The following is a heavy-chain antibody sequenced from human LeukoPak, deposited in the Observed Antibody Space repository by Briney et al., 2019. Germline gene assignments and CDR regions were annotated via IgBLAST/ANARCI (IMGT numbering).Heavy chain of an antibody. CDR1: GFTFGSYG. D-gene: IGHD6-19*01. V-gene: IGHV3-23*01. CDR3: AKDVEATISSGGYYFDY. J-gene: IGHJ4*02. CDR2: ITPNADRT. Sequence: GGSLRLSCAASGFTFGSYGMSWVRQAPGKGLEWVSFITPNADRTSYADSVEGRFTISRDISYNRLYLQMNSLRAEDTAVYYCAKDVEATISSGGYYFDYWGQGTLVTVSS.